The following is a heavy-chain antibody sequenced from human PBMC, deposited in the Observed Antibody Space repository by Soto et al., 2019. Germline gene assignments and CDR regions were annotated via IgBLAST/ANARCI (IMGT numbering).Heavy chain of an antibody. Sequence: SQTLSLTCVVYGDSSSASVWTWIRQPPGKGLEWIGEISHSGHTNYNPSLKSRVTISEDTSRKQLSLELNSVTAADSAMYYCARGMAAAWDVGAYWAQGTPVPVYS. CDR1: GDSSSASV. V-gene: IGHV4-34*01. CDR2: ISHSGHT. J-gene: IGHJ4*02. D-gene: IGHD6-13*01. CDR3: ARGMAAAWDVGAY.